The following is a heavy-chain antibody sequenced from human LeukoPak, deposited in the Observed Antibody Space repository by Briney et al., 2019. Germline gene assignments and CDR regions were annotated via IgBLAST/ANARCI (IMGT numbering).Heavy chain of an antibody. J-gene: IGHJ4*02. D-gene: IGHD6-13*01. CDR3: ARDKGVAAARYYFDY. V-gene: IGHV4-59*12. Sequence: KPSETLSLTCTVSGGSISSYYWSWIRQPPGKGLEWIGYIYYSGSTNYNPSLKSRVTISVDTSKNQFSLKLSSVTAADTAVYYCARDKGVAAARYYFDYWGQGTLVTVSS. CDR2: IYYSGST. CDR1: GGSISSYY.